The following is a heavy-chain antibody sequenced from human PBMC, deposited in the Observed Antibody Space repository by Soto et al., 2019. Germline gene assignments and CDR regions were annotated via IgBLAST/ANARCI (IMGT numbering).Heavy chain of an antibody. Sequence: EVQLVESGGGLVQPGGSLRLSCAASGFTVSSDYMTWVRQAPGKGLEWVSNISSGGTTSYADSVKGRFTISRDNSKNTLFLQMNSLRDDDTAVYYCASGASGNYRWGQGTLVTVSS. CDR1: GFTVSSDY. CDR2: ISSGGTT. V-gene: IGHV3-66*01. J-gene: IGHJ4*02. D-gene: IGHD3-10*01. CDR3: ASGASGNYR.